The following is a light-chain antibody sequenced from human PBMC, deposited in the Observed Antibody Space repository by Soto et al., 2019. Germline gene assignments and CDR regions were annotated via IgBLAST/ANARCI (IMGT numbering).Light chain of an antibody. CDR3: QDYDSSAWT. V-gene: IGKV3-20*01. Sequence: EIVLTQSPGTLSLSPGERVTLSCRASQNVRTNYLAWYQQKPGQAPRLLIYGASTRASGIPERFSGSGSGTDFTLTISRLEPDDFAVYYCQDYDSSAWTFGQGTKVDIK. CDR2: GAS. J-gene: IGKJ1*01. CDR1: QNVRTNY.